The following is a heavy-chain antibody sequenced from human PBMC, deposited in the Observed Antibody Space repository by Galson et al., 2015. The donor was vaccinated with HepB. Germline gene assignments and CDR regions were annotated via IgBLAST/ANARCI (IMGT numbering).Heavy chain of an antibody. J-gene: IGHJ6*02. Sequence: SVKVSCKASGGTFSSYTISCVRQAPGQGLEWMGRIIPILGIANYAQKFQGIVTITADKSTSTAYMELSSLRSEDTAVYYCARWGIPGYCSSTSCHTHNYYYYGMDVWGQGTTVTVSS. CDR3: ARWGIPGYCSSTSCHTHNYYYYGMDV. V-gene: IGHV1-69*02. CDR2: IIPILGIA. CDR1: GGTFSSYT. D-gene: IGHD2-2*01.